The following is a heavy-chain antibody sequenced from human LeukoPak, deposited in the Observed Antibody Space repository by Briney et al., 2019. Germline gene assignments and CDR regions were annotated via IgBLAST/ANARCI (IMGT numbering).Heavy chain of an antibody. Sequence: SETLPLTCTVSGGSINSGNHYWSWVRQPAGKGLEWIGRIYTSGSTSYNPSLKSRVTMSIDTSKNQFSLKLNSVTAADTAVYYCARDLYGDWYFDLWGRGTLVTVSS. CDR3: ARDLYGDWYFDL. D-gene: IGHD2-8*01. CDR2: IYTSGST. CDR1: GGSINSGNHY. V-gene: IGHV4-61*02. J-gene: IGHJ2*01.